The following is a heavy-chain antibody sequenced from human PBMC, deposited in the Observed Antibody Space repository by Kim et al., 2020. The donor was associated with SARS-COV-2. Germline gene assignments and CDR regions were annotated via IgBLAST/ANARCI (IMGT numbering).Heavy chain of an antibody. CDR1: GFTFSSYA. CDR2: ISGSGGST. Sequence: GGSLRLSCAASGFTFSSYAMSWVRQAPGKGLEWVSAISGSGGSTYYADSVKGRFTISSDNSKNTLYLQMNSLRAEDTAVYYCAKDVEDIAVASEASVVWGKGTPVTVSS. V-gene: IGHV3-23*01. D-gene: IGHD6-19*01. J-gene: IGHJ6*04. CDR3: AKDVEDIAVASEASVV.